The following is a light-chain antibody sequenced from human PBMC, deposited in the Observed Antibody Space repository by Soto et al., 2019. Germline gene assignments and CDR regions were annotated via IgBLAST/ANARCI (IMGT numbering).Light chain of an antibody. CDR2: KAS. CDR3: QQRSNWPPIT. V-gene: IGKV1-5*03. J-gene: IGKJ5*01. Sequence: DIQMTQSPFTLSGSVGGRVTIPCRASQTISSWLAWYQQKPGKAPKLLIYKASTLKSGVPSRFSGSGSGTDFTLTISSLEPEDAAVYYCQQRSNWPPITFGQGTRLEIK. CDR1: QTISSW.